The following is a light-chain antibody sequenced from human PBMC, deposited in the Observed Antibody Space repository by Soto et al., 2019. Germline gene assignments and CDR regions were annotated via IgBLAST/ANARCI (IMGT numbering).Light chain of an antibody. V-gene: IGLV2-11*01. Sequence: QSALAQPRSVSGSPGQSVTISCTGTSSDVGGYYFVSWYQQHPGKAPKLMIYDVTKRPSGVPDRFSGSKSGNTASLTISGLQAEDEAQYYCCSYAGSFNYVFGNGTKLTV. CDR3: CSYAGSFNYV. CDR1: SSDVGGYYF. CDR2: DVT. J-gene: IGLJ1*01.